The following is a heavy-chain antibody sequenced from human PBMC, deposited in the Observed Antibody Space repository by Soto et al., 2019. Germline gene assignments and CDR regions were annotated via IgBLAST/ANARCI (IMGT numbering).Heavy chain of an antibody. V-gene: IGHV3-48*02. D-gene: IGHD3-22*01. Sequence: AGSLRLSCAASGFTFSSYSMNWVRQAPGKGLEWVSYISSSSSTIYYADSVKGRFTISRDNAKNSLYLQMNSLRDEDTAVYYCARSEYGYYYGSYYGMDVWGQGTTVTVSS. CDR3: ARSEYGYYYGSYYGMDV. CDR2: ISSSSSTI. CDR1: GFTFSSYS. J-gene: IGHJ6*02.